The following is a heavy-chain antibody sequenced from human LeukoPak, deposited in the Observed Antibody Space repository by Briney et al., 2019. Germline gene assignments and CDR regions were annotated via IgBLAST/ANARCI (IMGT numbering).Heavy chain of an antibody. CDR3: ARHSNSEGYYFDY. CDR2: INHSGST. D-gene: IGHD4-23*01. Sequence: SETLSLTCAVYGGSFSGYYWSWIRQPPGKGLEWIGEINHSGSTNYNPSLKSRVTVSVDTSKNQFSLKLSSVTAADTAVYYCARHSNSEGYYFDYWGQGTLVTVSS. J-gene: IGHJ4*02. CDR1: GGSFSGYY. V-gene: IGHV4-34*01.